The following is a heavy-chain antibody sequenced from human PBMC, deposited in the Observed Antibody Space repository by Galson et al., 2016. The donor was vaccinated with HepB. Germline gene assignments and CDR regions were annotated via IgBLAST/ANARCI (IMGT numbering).Heavy chain of an antibody. CDR1: GYSFTSYW. J-gene: IGHJ4*02. V-gene: IGHV5-51*01. Sequence: QSGAEVKKPGESLKISCKGSGYSFTSYWIGWVRQMPGKGLEWMGIIYPGDSGTRYSPSFQGQVTISADKSISTAYLQWSSLKASDTAMYYCARLLSGYSYSSQVGYWGQGTLVTVSS. CDR2: IYPGDSGT. D-gene: IGHD5-18*01. CDR3: ARLLSGYSYSSQVGY.